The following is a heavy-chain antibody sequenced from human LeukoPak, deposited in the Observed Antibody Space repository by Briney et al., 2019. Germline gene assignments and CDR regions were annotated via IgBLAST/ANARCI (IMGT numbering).Heavy chain of an antibody. V-gene: IGHV4-38-2*01. CDR3: SRKRWFGELFLFDY. CDR1: GYSISSGYY. J-gene: IGHJ4*02. Sequence: SSETPSLTCAVSGYSISSGYYWGWIRQPPGKGLEWIGSIYHSGSTYYNPSLKSRVTISVDTSKNQFSLKLSSVTAADTAVYYCSRKRWFGELFLFDYWGQGTLVTVSS. CDR2: IYHSGST. D-gene: IGHD3-10*01.